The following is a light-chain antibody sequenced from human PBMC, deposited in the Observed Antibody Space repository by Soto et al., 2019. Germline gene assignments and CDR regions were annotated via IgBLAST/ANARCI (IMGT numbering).Light chain of an antibody. CDR2: GVT. J-gene: IGLJ1*01. V-gene: IGLV2-14*03. Sequence: QYVRTQPTSVSGSPGQSITISCTGNHNDIGTYDYVSWYQQHPGRAPRLLIYGVTTRPSGISDRFSDSKSGLTASLTISGLQPEDEADYYCSSFTSDRIYVFGPGTKVTVL. CDR3: SSFTSDRIYV. CDR1: HNDIGTYDY.